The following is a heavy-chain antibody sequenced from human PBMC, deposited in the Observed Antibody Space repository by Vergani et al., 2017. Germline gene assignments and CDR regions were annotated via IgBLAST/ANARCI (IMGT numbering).Heavy chain of an antibody. CDR2: ISSSSSYI. Sequence: EVQLVESGGGVVRPGGSLRLSCAASGFTFDDYGMSWVRQAPGKGLEWVSSISSSSSYIYYADSVKGRFTISRDNAKNSLYLQMNSLRAEDTAVYYCARGIQLWSNKTFYYYYGMDVWGQGTTVTVSS. D-gene: IGHD5-18*01. CDR3: ARGIQLWSNKTFYYYYGMDV. V-gene: IGHV3-21*01. CDR1: GFTFDDYG. J-gene: IGHJ6*02.